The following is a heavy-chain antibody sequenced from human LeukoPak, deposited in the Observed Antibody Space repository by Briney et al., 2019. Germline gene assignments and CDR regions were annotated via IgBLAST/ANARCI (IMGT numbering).Heavy chain of an antibody. CDR1: GFTFSSYA. CDR3: ARGSIPAPGLFDY. CDR2: ISYDGSNK. V-gene: IGHV3-30*04. J-gene: IGHJ4*02. Sequence: GGSLRLSCAASGFTFSSYAMHWVRQAPGKGLEWVAVISYDGSNKYYADSVKGRFTISRDNSKNTPYLQMNSLRAEDTAVYYCARGSIPAPGLFDYWGQGTLVTVSS. D-gene: IGHD6-13*01.